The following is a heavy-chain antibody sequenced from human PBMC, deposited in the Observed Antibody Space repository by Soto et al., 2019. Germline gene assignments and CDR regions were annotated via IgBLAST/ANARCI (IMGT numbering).Heavy chain of an antibody. Sequence: QVQLVQSGAEVKKPGASVKVSCKASGYTFTSYCISWVRQAPGQGLEWMGWISAYNGNTNHAQNLQGKVTMTTDTPTSTAYMELRSLSSDDTAVYYCARAYSSSYWFDSWGQGTLVTVSS. CDR3: ARAYSSSYWFDS. J-gene: IGHJ5*01. V-gene: IGHV1-18*04. CDR1: GYTFTSYC. CDR2: ISAYNGNT. D-gene: IGHD6-6*01.